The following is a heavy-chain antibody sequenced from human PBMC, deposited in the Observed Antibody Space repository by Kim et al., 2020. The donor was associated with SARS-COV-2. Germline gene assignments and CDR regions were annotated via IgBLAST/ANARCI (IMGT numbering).Heavy chain of an antibody. D-gene: IGHD3-10*01. CDR1: GYTFTGYY. CDR3: AREGGGSGSYYHY. Sequence: ASVKVSCKASGYTFTGYYIHWVRQAPGQGLEWMGRINPNSGGTKFAQKFQDRVTVTRDTSISTAYMELTSLRSDDTAVYYCAREGGGSGSYYHYWGQGTQVTVSS. CDR2: INPNSGGT. V-gene: IGHV1-2*06. J-gene: IGHJ4*02.